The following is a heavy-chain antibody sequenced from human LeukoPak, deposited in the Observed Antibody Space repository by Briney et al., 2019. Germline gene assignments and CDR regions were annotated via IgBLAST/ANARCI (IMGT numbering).Heavy chain of an antibody. CDR1: GYSFTSYW. J-gene: IGHJ5*02. Sequence: GESLKISCKGSGYSFTSYWIGWVRQAPGQGLEWMGWINPNSGGTNYAQKFQGRVTMTRDTSISTAYMELSRLRSDDTAVYHCARVLSRLSWFDPWGQGTLVTVSS. CDR2: INPNSGGT. D-gene: IGHD2/OR15-2a*01. CDR3: ARVLSRLSWFDP. V-gene: IGHV1-2*02.